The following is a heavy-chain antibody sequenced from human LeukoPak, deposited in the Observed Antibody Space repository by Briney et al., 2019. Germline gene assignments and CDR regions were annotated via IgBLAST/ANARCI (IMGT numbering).Heavy chain of an antibody. D-gene: IGHD5-12*01. Sequence: GSLRLSCAASGFIVSSNYMTWVRQAPGKGLEWVSVIYSGGSTYYADSVKGRFTISRDNSKNTLYLQMNSLRAEDTAVYYCARGSGTYDPIDYWGQGTLVAVSS. J-gene: IGHJ4*02. V-gene: IGHV3-53*01. CDR2: IYSGGST. CDR3: ARGSGTYDPIDY. CDR1: GFIVSSNY.